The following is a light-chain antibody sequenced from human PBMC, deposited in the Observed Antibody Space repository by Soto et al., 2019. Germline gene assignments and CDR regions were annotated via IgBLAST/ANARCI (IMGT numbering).Light chain of an antibody. CDR3: LQDYNYPWT. CDR1: QDIRTD. V-gene: IGKV1-6*01. CDR2: AAS. J-gene: IGKJ1*01. Sequence: AIQMTQSPSSLSASVGDRVTITCRASQDIRTDLGWYQQKPGKAPILLIYAASTLQSGVPSRFSGGGSGTDFTLTISSLQPEDFATYYCLQDYNYPWTFGPGTKVEIE.